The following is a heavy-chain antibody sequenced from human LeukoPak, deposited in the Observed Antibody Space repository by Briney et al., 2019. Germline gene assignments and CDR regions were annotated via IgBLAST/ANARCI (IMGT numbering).Heavy chain of an antibody. V-gene: IGHV3-7*03. CDR1: GFTFSSCA. J-gene: IGHJ4*02. D-gene: IGHD6-19*01. Sequence: GGSLRLSCAASGFTFSSCAMSWVRQAPGKGPEWVANIKEDGSEIYYVDSVKGRFTISRDNAKNSLYLQMNSLRAEDTAVYYCARGTSGWPGVDYWGQGALVTVSA. CDR2: IKEDGSEI. CDR3: ARGTSGWPGVDY.